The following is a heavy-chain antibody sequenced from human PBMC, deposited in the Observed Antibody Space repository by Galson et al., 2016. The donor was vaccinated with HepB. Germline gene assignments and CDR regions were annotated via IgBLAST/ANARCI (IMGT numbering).Heavy chain of an antibody. CDR3: ARDGGYGESDPRYFDL. Sequence: SVKVSCKASGYTFTSSGISWVRQAPGQGLEWMGWISAYNGYTNYEQKFQGRVTMTTDTSTTTVYMELRSLRSDDTAVYYCARDGGYGESDPRYFDLWGRGTLVTVSS. J-gene: IGHJ2*01. V-gene: IGHV1-18*01. D-gene: IGHD3-16*01. CDR2: ISAYNGYT. CDR1: GYTFTSSG.